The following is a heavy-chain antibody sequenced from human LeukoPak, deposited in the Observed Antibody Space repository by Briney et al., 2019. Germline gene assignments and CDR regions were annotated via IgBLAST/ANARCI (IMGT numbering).Heavy chain of an antibody. J-gene: IGHJ5*02. CDR1: GFSISSGYY. CDR3: ARRISGAWFDP. CDR2: IYHSGST. D-gene: IGHD2-15*01. V-gene: IGHV4-38-2*02. Sequence: PSETLSLTCSVSGFSISSGYYCAWIRQPPGKGLDWIGIIYHSGSTYYNPSLKSRVTMSVDTSKNQFSLKLSSVTAADTALYYCARRISGAWFDPWGQGTLVTVSS.